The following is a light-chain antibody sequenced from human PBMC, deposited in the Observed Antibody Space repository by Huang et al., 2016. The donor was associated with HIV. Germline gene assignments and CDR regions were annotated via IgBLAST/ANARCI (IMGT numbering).Light chain of an antibody. J-gene: IGKJ4*01. CDR1: QSIGTY. CDR2: VAS. CDR3: QQSYSALGLT. Sequence: DIQMTQSPSSLSASVGDRVTIACRASQSIGTYFNWYQQKPRKAPRLLIHVASSLQSGVPSRFSGSGAGTDVTLTISSLQPEDFATYYCQQSYSALGLTFGGGTKVEIK. V-gene: IGKV1-39*01.